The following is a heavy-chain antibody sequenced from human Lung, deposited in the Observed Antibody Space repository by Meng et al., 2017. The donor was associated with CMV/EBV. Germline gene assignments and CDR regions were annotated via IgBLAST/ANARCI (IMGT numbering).Heavy chain of an antibody. V-gene: IGHV3-15*01. CDR3: TAGLYDSGGVDQ. Sequence: ESXKISXAASGFTFNDAWMNWVRQAPGKGLEWVGRIKTKTDGGTTDYAAPVKGGFTISRDDSKNTLYMRMNSLKTEDTAVYYCTAGLYDSGGVDQWGQGTLVTVS. CDR1: GFTFNDAW. J-gene: IGHJ4*02. D-gene: IGHD3-22*01. CDR2: IKTKTDGGTT.